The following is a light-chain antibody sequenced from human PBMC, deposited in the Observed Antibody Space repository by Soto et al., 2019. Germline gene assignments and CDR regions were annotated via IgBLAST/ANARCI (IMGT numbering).Light chain of an antibody. Sequence: QSAPTQPPSASGSPGQSVTISCTGTSSDVGGYNYVSWYQQHPGKAPKLMIYEVSKRPLGVPDRFSGSKSGNTASLTVSGLQSEDEPDYYCNSYAGSNNWVFGGGTKLT. CDR3: NSYAGSNNWV. J-gene: IGLJ3*02. CDR1: SSDVGGYNY. CDR2: EVS. V-gene: IGLV2-8*01.